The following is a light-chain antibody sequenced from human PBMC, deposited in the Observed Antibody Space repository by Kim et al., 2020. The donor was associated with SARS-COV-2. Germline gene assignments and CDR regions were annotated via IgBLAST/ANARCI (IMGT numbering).Light chain of an antibody. Sequence: AIRMTQSPSSFSASTGDRVTITCRASQGVNTYLAWYQQKPGKAPNLLIYAASTLQSAVPSRFSGSGSGTEFTLTISSLQSEDFATYYCQQYYTYPLTFGGGTKVDIK. CDR1: QGVNTY. J-gene: IGKJ4*01. V-gene: IGKV1-8*01. CDR3: QQYYTYPLT. CDR2: AAS.